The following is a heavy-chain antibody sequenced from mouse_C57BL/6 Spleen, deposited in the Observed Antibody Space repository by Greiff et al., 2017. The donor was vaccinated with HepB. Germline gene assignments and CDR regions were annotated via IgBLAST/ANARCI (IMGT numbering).Heavy chain of an antibody. J-gene: IGHJ2*01. CDR3: ARRTAQATDY. CDR2: IYPGDGDT. CDR1: GYAFSSSW. Sequence: QVQLQQSGPELVQPGASVKISCKASGYAFSSSWMNWVKQRPGKGLEWIGRIYPGDGDTNYNGKFKGKATLTADKSSSTAYMQLSSLTSEDSAVSFCARRTAQATDYWGQGTTLTVSS. V-gene: IGHV1-82*01. D-gene: IGHD3-2*02.